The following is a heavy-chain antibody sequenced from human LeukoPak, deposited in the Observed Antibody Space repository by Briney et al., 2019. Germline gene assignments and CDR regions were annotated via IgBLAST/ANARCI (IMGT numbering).Heavy chain of an antibody. CDR1: GFTFSSYE. J-gene: IGHJ4*02. CDR2: ISSSGSTI. CDR3: TRKGSQWDFLVDY. D-gene: IGHD2/OR15-2a*01. V-gene: IGHV3-48*03. Sequence: PGGSLRLSCAASGFTFSSYEMSWVRQAPGEGLEWVSYISSSGSTIYYADSVKGRFTISRDNSENSLYLQMDSLTAEDTAVYYCTRKGSQWDFLVDYWGQGTRVAVSP.